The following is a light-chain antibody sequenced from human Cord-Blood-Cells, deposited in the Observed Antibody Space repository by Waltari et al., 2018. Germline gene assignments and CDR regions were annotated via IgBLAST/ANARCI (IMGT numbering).Light chain of an antibody. V-gene: IGLV2-23*01. CDR1: SSDVGRYNL. CDR2: EGS. J-gene: IGLJ3*02. Sequence: QSALTQPPSVSGSPGQSLTIPCTETSSDVGRYNLVSWYQQHPGKAPTLMIDEGSKRPSGVSNRFSGSKSGNTASLTISVLQAEDEADYSCCSYAGSSTWVFGGGTKLTVL. CDR3: CSYAGSSTWV.